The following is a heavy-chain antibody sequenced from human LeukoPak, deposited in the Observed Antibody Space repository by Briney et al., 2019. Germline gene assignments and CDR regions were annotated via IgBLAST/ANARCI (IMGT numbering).Heavy chain of an antibody. CDR3: ARGDLGYCGSNSCYSLDY. CDR2: MNPNSGNT. J-gene: IGHJ4*02. V-gene: IGHV1-8*03. Sequence: ASVKVSCKASGYTFTSYDINWVRQATGQGLEWMGWMNPNSGNTGYAQKFQGRVTITRSTSISTAYMELSSLKSEDTAVYYCARGDLGYCGSNSCYSLDYWGQGTLVTVSS. CDR1: GYTFTSYD. D-gene: IGHD2-2*02.